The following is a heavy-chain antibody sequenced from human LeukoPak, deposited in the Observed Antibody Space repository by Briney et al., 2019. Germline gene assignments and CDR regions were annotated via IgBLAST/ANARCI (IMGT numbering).Heavy chain of an antibody. CDR2: IYYSGST. D-gene: IGHD3-3*01. Sequence: SETLFLTCTVSGGSISSYYWSWIRQPPGKGLEWIVYIYYSGSTNYNPSLKSRVTISVDTSKNQFSLKLSSVTAADTAVYYCARVILEPLGSYYYGMHVWGQGTTVTVSS. V-gene: IGHV4-59*01. CDR3: ARVILEPLGSYYYGMHV. CDR1: GGSISSYY. J-gene: IGHJ6*02.